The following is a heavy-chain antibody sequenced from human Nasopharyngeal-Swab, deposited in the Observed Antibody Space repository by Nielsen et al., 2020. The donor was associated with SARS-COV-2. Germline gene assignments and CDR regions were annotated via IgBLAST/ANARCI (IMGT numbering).Heavy chain of an antibody. CDR2: ISSSSSYI. V-gene: IGHV3-21*01. D-gene: IGHD4-11*01. J-gene: IGHJ6*03. CDR1: GFTFSSYS. CDR3: ARDTYSNYASYYYYMDV. Sequence: GESLKISCAASGFTFSSYSMNWVRQAPGKGLEWVSSISSSSSYIYYADSVKGRFTISRDNAKNSLYLQMNSLRAEDTAVYYCARDTYSNYASYYYYMDVWGKGTTVTVS.